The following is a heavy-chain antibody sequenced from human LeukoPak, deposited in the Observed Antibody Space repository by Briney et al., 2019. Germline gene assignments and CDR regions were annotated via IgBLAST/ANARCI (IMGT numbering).Heavy chain of an antibody. Sequence: GGSLRLSCAASGFTFSSCALHWVRQAPGKGLEWVSAISGSGGSTYYADSVKGRFTISRDNSKNTLYLQMNSLRAEDSAVYYCAKGGILQSPEYWGQGTLVTVSS. CDR3: AKGGILQSPEY. V-gene: IGHV3-23*01. CDR1: GFTFSSCA. J-gene: IGHJ4*02. CDR2: ISGSGGST. D-gene: IGHD6-13*01.